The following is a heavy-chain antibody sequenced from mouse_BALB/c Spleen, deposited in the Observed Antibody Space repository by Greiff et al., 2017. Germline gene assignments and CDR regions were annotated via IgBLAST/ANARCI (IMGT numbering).Heavy chain of an antibody. J-gene: IGHJ1*01. V-gene: IGHV7-3*02. CDR2: IRNKANGYTT. CDR1: GFTFTDYY. Sequence: EVMLVESGGGLVQPGGSLRLSCATSGFTFTDYYMSWVRQPPGKAPEWLGFIRNKANGYTTEYSASVKGRFTISRDNSQSILYLQMNTLRAEDSATYYCARDYYGSSYGYWYVDVWGAGTTVTVSS. D-gene: IGHD1-1*01. CDR3: ARDYYGSSYGYWYVDV.